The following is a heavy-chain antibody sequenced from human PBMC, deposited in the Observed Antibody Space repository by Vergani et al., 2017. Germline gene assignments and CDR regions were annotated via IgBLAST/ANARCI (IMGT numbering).Heavy chain of an antibody. CDR2: IYPGDSDT. CDR1: GYSFTSYW. J-gene: IGHJ2*01. Sequence: EVQLVQSGAEVKKPGESLKISCKGSGYSFTSYWIGWVRQMPGKGLEWMGIIYPGDSDTRYSPSFQGQVTISADKSIGTAYLQWSSLKASDTAMYYCARTLAVAGTGYGVWYFDLWGRGTLVTVSS. V-gene: IGHV5-51*01. D-gene: IGHD6-19*01. CDR3: ARTLAVAGTGYGVWYFDL.